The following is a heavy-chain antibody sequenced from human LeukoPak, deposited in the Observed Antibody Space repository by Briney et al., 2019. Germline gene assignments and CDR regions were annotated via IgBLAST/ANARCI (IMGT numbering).Heavy chain of an antibody. D-gene: IGHD1-26*01. Sequence: PSETLSLTCTVSGYSISSGYYWGWIRQPPGKGLEWIGYIYHSGITYYNSSFKNRVTISVDTTKNQFSLKLSSVTAADTAVYYWARHSGSYPLDYWGQGTLVTVSS. CDR3: ARHSGSYPLDY. J-gene: IGHJ4*02. CDR1: GYSISSGYY. CDR2: IYHSGIT. V-gene: IGHV4-38-2*02.